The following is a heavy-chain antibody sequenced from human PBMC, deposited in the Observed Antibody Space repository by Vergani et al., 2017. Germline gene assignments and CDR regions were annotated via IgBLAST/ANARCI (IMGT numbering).Heavy chain of an antibody. D-gene: IGHD3-16*01. CDR1: GERWSNGW. Sequence: EKQLVQSGSETKKPGESLKSSGQAWGERWSNGWKGGGRQGPGRGLEWMGIIYPGDSEVKSTPTFRGEVIFSVDTSVNTAYLQWRSLQASDTATYFWASGGHCSANGGALQLWGQGTNITVSS. J-gene: IGHJ3*01. CDR3: ASGGHCSANGGALQL. V-gene: IGHV5-51*01. CDR2: IYPGDSEV.